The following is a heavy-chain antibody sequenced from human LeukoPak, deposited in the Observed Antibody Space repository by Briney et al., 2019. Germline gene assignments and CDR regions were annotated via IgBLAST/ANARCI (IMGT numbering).Heavy chain of an antibody. D-gene: IGHD3-10*01. CDR2: ISWNSGSI. V-gene: IGHV3-9*01. CDR1: GFTFDDYA. CDR3: AKDIRSYSYYYGMDV. J-gene: IGHJ6*02. Sequence: GGSLRLSCAASGFTFDDYAMHWVRQAPGKGLEWVSGISWNSGSIGYADSVKGRFTISRDNAKNSLYLQMNSLRAKDTALYYCAKDIRSYSYYYGMDVWGQGTTVTVSS.